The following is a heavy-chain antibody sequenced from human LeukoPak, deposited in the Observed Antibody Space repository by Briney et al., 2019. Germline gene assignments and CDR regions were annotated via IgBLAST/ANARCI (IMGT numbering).Heavy chain of an antibody. D-gene: IGHD6-19*01. CDR2: ISYDGSNK. CDR1: GFTFSSYA. J-gene: IGHJ4*02. V-gene: IGHV3-30*04. CDR3: ARDGLALDY. Sequence: GRSLRLSCAASGFTFSSYAMHWVRQDPGKGLEWVAVISYDGSNKYYADSVKGPFTISRDNSKNTLYLQMNSLRAEDTAVYYCARDGLALDYWGQGTLVTVSS.